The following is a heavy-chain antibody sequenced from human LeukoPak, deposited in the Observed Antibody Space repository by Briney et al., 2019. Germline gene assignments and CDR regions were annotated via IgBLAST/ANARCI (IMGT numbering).Heavy chain of an antibody. CDR3: AKDREAVAGTGDDAFDI. D-gene: IGHD6-19*01. Sequence: GGSLRLSCAASGFTFSSYGMSWVRQAPGKGLEWVSAISGSGGSTYYADSVKGRFTISRDNSKNTLYLQMNSLRAEDTAVYYCAKDREAVAGTGDDAFDIWGQGTMVTVSS. CDR2: ISGSGGST. J-gene: IGHJ3*02. CDR1: GFTFSSYG. V-gene: IGHV3-23*01.